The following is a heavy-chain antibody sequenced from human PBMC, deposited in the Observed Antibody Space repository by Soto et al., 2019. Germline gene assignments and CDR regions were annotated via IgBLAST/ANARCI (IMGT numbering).Heavy chain of an antibody. Sequence: GGSLRLSCAVSGFTFSHYALIWVRQAPGKGLEWVAGISGSGFRTDYADSVKGRLTITRDNSKNTLYLQMTRLRVEDTAKYYCAKGVWDCSSTSCLNYYYYGMDVWGQGTTVTVSS. CDR3: AKGVWDCSSTSCLNYYYYGMDV. CDR2: ISGSGFRT. D-gene: IGHD2-2*01. CDR1: GFTFSHYA. V-gene: IGHV3-23*01. J-gene: IGHJ6*02.